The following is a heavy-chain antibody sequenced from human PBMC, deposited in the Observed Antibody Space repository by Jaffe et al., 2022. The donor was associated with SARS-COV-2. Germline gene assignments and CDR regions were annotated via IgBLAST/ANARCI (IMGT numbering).Heavy chain of an antibody. CDR3: ARGHYGMDV. J-gene: IGHJ6*02. CDR1: GFVFSDSW. CDR2: INPGGGER. Sequence: QLVESGGGLVQPGGSLRLSCAASGFVFSDSWMTWVRQAPGRRLEWVANINPGGGERNYVDSVKGRFTISRDNAKNSLYLEMKSLRAEDTAVYYCARGHYGMDVWGPGTTVTVSS. V-gene: IGHV3-7*03.